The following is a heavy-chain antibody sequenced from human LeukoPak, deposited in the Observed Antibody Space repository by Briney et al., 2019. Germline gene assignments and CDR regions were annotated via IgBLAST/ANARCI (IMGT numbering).Heavy chain of an antibody. Sequence: GGSLRLSCAASGFTFSTYAMSWVRQAPGKGLEWVSAISGSGSTTYYTDSVKGRFTISRDNSKNTLYLQMNSLRAEDTAVYYCAREGIAVAGMGGAGFDYWGQGTLVTVSS. D-gene: IGHD6-19*01. CDR1: GFTFSTYA. CDR2: ISGSGSTT. V-gene: IGHV3-23*01. CDR3: AREGIAVAGMGGAGFDY. J-gene: IGHJ4*02.